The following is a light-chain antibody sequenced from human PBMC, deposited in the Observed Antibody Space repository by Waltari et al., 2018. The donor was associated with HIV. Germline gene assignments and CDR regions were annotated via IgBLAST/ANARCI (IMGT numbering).Light chain of an antibody. Sequence: QSALTQPASVSGSPGQSITISCTGTSSDIGSSNVISWYQQVPGKAPQLFIYDISQRPSGISNRFSASKSGNTASLTISGLQAEDEADYYCSAYAGPRLFVLFGGGTKLTVL. CDR3: SAYAGPRLFVL. CDR1: SSDIGSSNV. CDR2: DIS. J-gene: IGLJ2*01. V-gene: IGLV2-23*02.